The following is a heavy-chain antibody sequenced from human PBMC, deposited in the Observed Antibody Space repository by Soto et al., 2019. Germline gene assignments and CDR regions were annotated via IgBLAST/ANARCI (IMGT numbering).Heavy chain of an antibody. J-gene: IGHJ6*02. V-gene: IGHV1-69*13. CDR2: IIPIFGTA. D-gene: IGHD3-10*01. CDR1: GGTFSSYA. Sequence: GASVKVSCKASGGTFSSYAISWVRQAPGQGLEWMGGIIPIFGTANYAQKFQGRVTITADESTSTAYMELSSLRSEDTAVYYCERGVWFGEAHLWGQGTTVTVSS. CDR3: ERGVWFGEAHL.